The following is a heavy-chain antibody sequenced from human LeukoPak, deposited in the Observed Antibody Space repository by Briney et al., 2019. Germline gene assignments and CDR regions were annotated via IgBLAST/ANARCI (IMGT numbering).Heavy chain of an antibody. J-gene: IGHJ4*02. D-gene: IGHD2-21*02. CDR2: ISYDGTNK. CDR3: ARGRVVVTTQFRAGIDF. V-gene: IGHV3-30*04. Sequence: GRSLRLSCAASGFTFNNYAMHWVRQAPGKGLEWVAVISYDGTNKYYADSVKGRFTISRDNSKNTLYLQMNSLRAEDTAVYYCARGRVVVTTQFRAGIDFWGQGTLVTVSS. CDR1: GFTFNNYA.